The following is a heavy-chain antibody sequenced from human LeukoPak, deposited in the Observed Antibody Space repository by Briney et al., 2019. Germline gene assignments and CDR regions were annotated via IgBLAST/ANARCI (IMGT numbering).Heavy chain of an antibody. CDR1: GGSISSGGYY. CDR3: ARSGCSYGYYYGMDV. V-gene: IGHV4-31*03. Sequence: SETLSLTCTVSGGSISSGGYYWSWIRQHPGKGLEWIGYIYYSGSTYYNPSLKSRVTISVDTSKNQFSLKLSSVTAADTAVYYCARSGCSYGYYYGMDVWGQGTTVTVSS. J-gene: IGHJ6*02. D-gene: IGHD5-18*01. CDR2: IYYSGST.